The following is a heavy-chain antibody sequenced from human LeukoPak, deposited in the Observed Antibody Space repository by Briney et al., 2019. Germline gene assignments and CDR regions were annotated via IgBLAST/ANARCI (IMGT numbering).Heavy chain of an antibody. CDR2: ISWDGGTT. V-gene: IGHV3-43D*04. CDR3: AKDGYYDFWSGYFGY. Sequence: SGGSLRLSCAASGFTFDDYAMHWVRQAPGKGLEWVSLISWDGGTTYYADSVKGRFTISRDNSKNSLYLQMNSLGAEDTALYYCAKDGYYDFWSGYFGYWGQGTLVPVSS. CDR1: GFTFDDYA. J-gene: IGHJ4*02. D-gene: IGHD3-3*01.